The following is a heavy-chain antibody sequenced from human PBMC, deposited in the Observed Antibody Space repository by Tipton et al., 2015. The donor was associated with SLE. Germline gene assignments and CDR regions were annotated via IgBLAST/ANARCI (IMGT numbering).Heavy chain of an antibody. J-gene: IGHJ4*02. Sequence: TLSLTCTVPGGSISSDGSYWSWVRQPAGKGLEWIGRVYASGSTNYNPSLRSRVTISVDTSKNQFSLKLSSVTAADTAVYFCARGPRGYTYSEFDYWGLGTMVTVSS. CDR2: VYASGST. CDR3: ARGPRGYTYSEFDY. D-gene: IGHD5-18*01. CDR1: GGSISSDGSY. V-gene: IGHV4-61*02.